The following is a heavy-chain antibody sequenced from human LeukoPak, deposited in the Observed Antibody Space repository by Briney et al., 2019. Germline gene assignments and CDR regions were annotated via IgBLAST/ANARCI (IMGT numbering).Heavy chain of an antibody. CDR2: IYYSGST. Sequence: SSETLSLTCTVSGGSISSSSYYWGWIRQPPGKGLEWIGYIYYSGSTYYNPSLKSRVTMSVDTSKNQFSLKLSSVTAADTAVYYCARVYCSSTSCNAFDIWGQGTMVTVSS. V-gene: IGHV4-61*05. CDR3: ARVYCSSTSCNAFDI. J-gene: IGHJ3*02. D-gene: IGHD2-2*01. CDR1: GGSISSSSYY.